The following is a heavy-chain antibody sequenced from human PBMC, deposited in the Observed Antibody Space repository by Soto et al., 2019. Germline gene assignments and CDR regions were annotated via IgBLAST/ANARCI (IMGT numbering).Heavy chain of an antibody. CDR3: ARGLGETIFGVVKTQMNGEGLWY. V-gene: IGHV3-30-3*01. Sequence: QVQLVESGGGVVQPGRSLRLSCVVSGFTFSSYDMHWVRQAPGKGLEWVAVISYDGSNKYYADSVKGRFTISRDDSKNPLYLQMNSLRAEDTAVYYCARGLGETIFGVVKTQMNGEGLWYWGQGSLVTVSS. D-gene: IGHD3-3*01. J-gene: IGHJ4*02. CDR2: ISYDGSNK. CDR1: GFTFSSYD.